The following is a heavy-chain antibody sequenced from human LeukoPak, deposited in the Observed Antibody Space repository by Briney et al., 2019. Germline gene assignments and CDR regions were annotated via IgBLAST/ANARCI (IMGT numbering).Heavy chain of an antibody. CDR2: TRKKGNNYNT. D-gene: IGHD5-12*01. CDR1: GLTFSDQY. V-gene: IGHV3-72*01. J-gene: IGHJ4*02. CDR3: TSLSGFTGYDSLYY. Sequence: EGSLRLSCAASGLTFSDQYMDWDRQAPGKGLEWVGRTRKKGNNYNTDYAASVKGRFVISRDDSKNSLYLQMNSLKTEDTATYYCTSLSGFTGYDSLYYWGQGTLVTVSS.